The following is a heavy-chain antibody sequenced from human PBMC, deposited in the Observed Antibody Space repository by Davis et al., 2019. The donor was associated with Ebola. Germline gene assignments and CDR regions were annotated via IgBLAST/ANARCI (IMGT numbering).Heavy chain of an antibody. Sequence: SVKVSCKASGGTSSSYAISWVRQAPGQGLEWMGRIIPIFGTANYAQKFQGRVTITADESTSTAYMELSSLRSEDTAVYYCASRYCSSTSCYRFDYWGQGTLVTVSS. CDR2: IIPIFGTA. CDR3: ASRYCSSTSCYRFDY. V-gene: IGHV1-69*13. D-gene: IGHD2-2*01. CDR1: GGTSSSYA. J-gene: IGHJ4*02.